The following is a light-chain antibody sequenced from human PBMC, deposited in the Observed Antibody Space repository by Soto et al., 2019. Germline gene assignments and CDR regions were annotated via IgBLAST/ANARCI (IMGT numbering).Light chain of an antibody. J-gene: IGKJ4*01. Sequence: IVFTQSPGTLALSPVERSTLFCGASQSLSSTYLAWYQQRPGQAPRLLIFGASNRATGIPDRFRGSGSGTDFTLTISRLEPGDFAVYYCQRYGSSSLSFGGGTKVDI. CDR3: QRYGSSSLS. V-gene: IGKV3-20*01. CDR2: GAS. CDR1: QSLSSTY.